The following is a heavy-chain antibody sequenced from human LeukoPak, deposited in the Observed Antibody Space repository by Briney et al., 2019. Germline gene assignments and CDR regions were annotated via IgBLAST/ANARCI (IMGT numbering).Heavy chain of an antibody. CDR1: GFTFSSYS. V-gene: IGHV3-21*01. CDR2: ISSTSSYI. D-gene: IGHD6-13*01. CDR3: AKVPAAAVFSYYYYMDV. Sequence: GGSLRLSCAASGFTFSSYSMNWVRQAPGKGLEWVSSISSTSSYINYADSVQGRFTISRDNAKNSLYLQMNSLRAEDTAVYYCAKVPAAAVFSYYYYMDVWGKGTTVTVSS. J-gene: IGHJ6*03.